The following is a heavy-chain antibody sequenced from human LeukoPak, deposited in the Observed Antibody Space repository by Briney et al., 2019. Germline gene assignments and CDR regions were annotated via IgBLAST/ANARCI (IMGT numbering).Heavy chain of an antibody. Sequence: AASVKVSCKASGYTFTGYYMHWVRQAPGQGLEWMGWINPNSGGTNYAQKFQGRVTMTRDTSISTAYMELSRLRSDDTAVYYCARRKYCSSTSCYALGPYFDYWGQGTLVTVSS. CDR3: ARRKYCSSTSCYALGPYFDY. CDR1: GYTFTGYY. D-gene: IGHD2-2*01. J-gene: IGHJ4*02. CDR2: INPNSGGT. V-gene: IGHV1-2*02.